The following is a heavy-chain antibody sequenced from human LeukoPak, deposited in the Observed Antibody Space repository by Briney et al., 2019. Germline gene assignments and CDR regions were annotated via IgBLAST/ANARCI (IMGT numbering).Heavy chain of an antibody. J-gene: IGHJ4*02. CDR1: GFTFSNFS. V-gene: IGHV3-48*01. CDR2: ISSSSSSI. CDR3: ATLYYPSGTPTGDY. D-gene: IGHD3-10*01. Sequence: PGGSLRLSCAASGFTFSNFSMNWVRQAPGKGLEWVSYISSSSSSIYYADSVMGRFTISRDNSKNTLYLQMNSLRAEDTAVYYCATLYYPSGTPTGDYWGQGTLVTVSS.